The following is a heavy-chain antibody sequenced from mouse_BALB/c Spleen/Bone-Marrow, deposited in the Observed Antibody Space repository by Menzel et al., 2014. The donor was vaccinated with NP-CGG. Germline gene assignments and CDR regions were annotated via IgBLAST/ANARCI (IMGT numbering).Heavy chain of an antibody. V-gene: IGHV5-17*02. CDR1: GFTFSSFG. J-gene: IGHJ4*01. D-gene: IGHD2-10*01. Sequence: EVKLVESGGGLVQPGGSRKLSCAASGFTFSSFGMHWVRQAPEKGLEWVAYISSGSSSIYYADTVKGRFTISRDNPKNTLFLQMTSLRSEDTAMYYCARRILLHYAIDYWGQGTSVTVSS. CDR2: ISSGSSSI. CDR3: ARRILLHYAIDY.